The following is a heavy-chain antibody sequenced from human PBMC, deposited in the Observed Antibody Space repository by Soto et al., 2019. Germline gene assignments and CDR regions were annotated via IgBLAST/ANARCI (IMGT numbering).Heavy chain of an antibody. CDR3: ARDNLAFQEAFDL. Sequence: GGSLRLSCAASGFVFSDFQFNWVRQAPWGGLQWLSSITGTSAFTEYAESIEGRFTISRDNPNKLLFLHMDNLRPEDTAVYYCARDNLAFQEAFDLRGHGTMVTV. CDR1: GFVFSDFQ. J-gene: IGHJ1*01. D-gene: IGHD3-9*01. V-gene: IGHV3-21*01. CDR2: ITGTSAFT.